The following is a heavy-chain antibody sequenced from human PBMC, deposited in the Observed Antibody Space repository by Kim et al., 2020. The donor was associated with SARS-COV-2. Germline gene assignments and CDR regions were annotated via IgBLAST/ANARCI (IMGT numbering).Heavy chain of an antibody. CDR1: GGSFSGYY. Sequence: SETLSLTCAVYGGSFSGYYWSWIRQPPGKGLEWIGEINHSGSTNYNPSLKSRVTISVDTSKNQFSLKLSSVTAADTAVYYWARRMVRGVNPTRRAFDYWGKGTLVTVSA. J-gene: IGHJ4*02. CDR2: INHSGST. V-gene: IGHV4-34*01. D-gene: IGHD3-10*01. CDR3: ARRMVRGVNPTRRAFDY.